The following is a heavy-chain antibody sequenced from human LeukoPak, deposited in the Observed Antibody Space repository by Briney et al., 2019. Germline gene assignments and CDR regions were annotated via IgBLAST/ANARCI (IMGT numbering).Heavy chain of an antibody. CDR3: AKGRYSSGWFIDY. Sequence: GGSLRLPCAASGFTFTSYAMSWVRQAPGKGLEWVSVISGTGAMTYYADSVKGRFTISRDNSKNTLYLQMNSLRAEDTAVYYCAKGRYSSGWFIDYWGQGTLVTVSS. CDR1: GFTFTSYA. CDR2: ISGTGAMT. D-gene: IGHD6-19*01. J-gene: IGHJ4*02. V-gene: IGHV3-23*01.